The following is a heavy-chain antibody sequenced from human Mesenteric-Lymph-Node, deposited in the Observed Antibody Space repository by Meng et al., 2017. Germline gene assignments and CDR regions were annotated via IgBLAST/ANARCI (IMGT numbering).Heavy chain of an antibody. D-gene: IGHD6-13*01. CDR3: ARDPSNLAAGRNWFDP. CDR1: GGTFSSYA. Sequence: QVQRGQSGAEVKKPGSSVKVSWKASGGTFSSYAISWVRQAPGQGLEWMGWISAYNGNTNYAQKLQGRVTMTTDTSTSTAYMELRSLRSDDTAVYYCARDPSNLAAGRNWFDPWGQGTLVTVSS. CDR2: ISAYNGNT. V-gene: IGHV1-18*01. J-gene: IGHJ5*02.